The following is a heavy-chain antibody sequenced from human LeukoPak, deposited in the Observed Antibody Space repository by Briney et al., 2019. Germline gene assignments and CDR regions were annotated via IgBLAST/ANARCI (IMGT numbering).Heavy chain of an antibody. V-gene: IGHV3-30*02. J-gene: IGHJ4*02. CDR2: IRYDGSNK. CDR1: GFTFSSYG. CDR3: AKDRWELLRAYYFDY. D-gene: IGHD1-26*01. Sequence: GGSLRLSCAASGFTFSSYGMHWVRQAPGKGLEWVAFIRYDGSNKYYADSVKGRFTISRDNSKNTLYLQMNSLRAEDTAVYYCAKDRWELLRAYYFDYWGQGTLVTVSS.